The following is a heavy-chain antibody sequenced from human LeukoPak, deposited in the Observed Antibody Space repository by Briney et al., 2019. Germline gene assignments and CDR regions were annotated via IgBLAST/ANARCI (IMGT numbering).Heavy chain of an antibody. V-gene: IGHV3-23*01. CDR2: ISGSGGST. CDR3: AKDGLRYYDSSGYYYTNQEVFDY. J-gene: IGHJ4*02. CDR1: GFTFSSYG. D-gene: IGHD3-22*01. Sequence: GGSLRLSCAASGFTFSSYGMSWVRQAPGKGLEWVSAISGSGGSTYYADSVKGRFTISRDNSKNTLYLQMNSLRAEDTAVYYCAKDGLRYYDSSGYYYTNQEVFDYWGQGTLVTVSS.